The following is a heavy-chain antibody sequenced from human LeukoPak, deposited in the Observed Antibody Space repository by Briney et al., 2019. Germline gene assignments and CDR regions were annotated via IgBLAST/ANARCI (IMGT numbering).Heavy chain of an antibody. CDR1: GGSISSHY. CDR3: ARGGVVVAATPNYFDY. J-gene: IGHJ4*02. CDR2: IYYSGST. Sequence: SETLSLTCTVSGGSISSHYWSWIRQPPGKGLEWIGYIYYSGSTNYNPSLKSRVTISVDTSKNQFSPKLSSVTAADTAVYYCARGGVVVAATPNYFDYWGQGTLVTVSS. D-gene: IGHD2-15*01. V-gene: IGHV4-59*11.